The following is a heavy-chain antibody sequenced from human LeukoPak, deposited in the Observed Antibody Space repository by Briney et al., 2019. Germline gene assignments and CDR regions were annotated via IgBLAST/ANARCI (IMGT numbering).Heavy chain of an antibody. D-gene: IGHD4-11*01. CDR1: GGSFSGYY. Sequence: SETLSLTCAVYGGSFSGYYWSWIRQPPGKGLEWIGEINHSGSTNYNPYLKRRVTISVDTYKNQFSLKLSSVTAADTAVYYCARGHRVGYSKGWFDPWGQGTLVTVSS. CDR2: INHSGST. CDR3: ARGHRVGYSKGWFDP. J-gene: IGHJ5*02. V-gene: IGHV4-34*01.